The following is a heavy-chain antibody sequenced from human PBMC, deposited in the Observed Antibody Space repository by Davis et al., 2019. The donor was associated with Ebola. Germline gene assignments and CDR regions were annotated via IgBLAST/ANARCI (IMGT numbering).Heavy chain of an antibody. J-gene: IGHJ4*02. D-gene: IGHD2-15*01. Sequence: GGSLRLSCAASGFTFDDYAMHWVRHAPGKGLEWVSGISWNSGSIGYADSVKGRFTISRDNAKNSLYLQMNSLRAEDTAVYYCASGEVVVKPIDYWGQGTLVTVSS. CDR3: ASGEVVVKPIDY. V-gene: IGHV3-9*01. CDR2: ISWNSGSI. CDR1: GFTFDDYA.